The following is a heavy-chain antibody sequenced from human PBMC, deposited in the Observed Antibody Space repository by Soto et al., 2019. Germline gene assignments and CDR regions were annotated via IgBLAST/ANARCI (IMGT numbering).Heavy chain of an antibody. CDR2: IYYSGST. V-gene: IGHV4-59*01. D-gene: IGHD1-26*01. Sequence: SGTLSLTCTVSNGSIIHYYWSWIRQPPGKGPEWIGYIYYSGSTNYNPSLKSRVTMSVDMSRNQLSLPLNPVTAADTAVYYCARRLTLAPTTGDGFDIWGQGTVVTV. CDR1: NGSIIHYY. J-gene: IGHJ3*02. CDR3: ARRLTLAPTTGDGFDI.